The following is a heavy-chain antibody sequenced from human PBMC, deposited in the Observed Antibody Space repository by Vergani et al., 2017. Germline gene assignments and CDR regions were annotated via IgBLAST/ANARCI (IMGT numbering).Heavy chain of an antibody. Sequence: QVQLQESGPGLVKPSQTLSLTCTVSGGSISSGGYYWSWIRQHPGKGLEWIGYIYYSGSTYYNPSLNSRVTISVDTSKNQFSLKLSSVTAADTAVYYCARGWSGDYVYDYWGQGTLVTVSS. J-gene: IGHJ4*02. CDR1: GGSISSGGYY. D-gene: IGHD4-17*01. CDR3: ARGWSGDYVYDY. CDR2: IYYSGST. V-gene: IGHV4-31*03.